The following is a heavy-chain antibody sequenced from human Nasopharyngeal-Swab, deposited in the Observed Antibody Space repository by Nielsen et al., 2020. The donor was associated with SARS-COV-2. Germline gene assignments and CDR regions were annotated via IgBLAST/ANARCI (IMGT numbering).Heavy chain of an antibody. Sequence: GESLKISCAASGFTFSSYAMSWVRQAQGKGLEWVSAISGSGGSTYYADSVKGRFTISRDNSKNTLYLQMNSLRAEDTAVYYCAKGTGYCSSTSCARKAYFDYWGQGTLVTVSS. D-gene: IGHD2-2*03. J-gene: IGHJ4*02. CDR1: GFTFSSYA. CDR2: ISGSGGST. CDR3: AKGTGYCSSTSCARKAYFDY. V-gene: IGHV3-23*01.